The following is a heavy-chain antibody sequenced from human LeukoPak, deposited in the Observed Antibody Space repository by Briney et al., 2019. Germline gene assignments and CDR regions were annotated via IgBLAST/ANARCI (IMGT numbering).Heavy chain of an antibody. CDR3: ARENWVFDY. J-gene: IGHJ4*02. V-gene: IGHV4-39*07. Sequence: SETLSLTCTVSGGSISSSSYYWGWIRQPPGKGLEWIGSVYRSGTTYYDPSLKSRVTISVDTSNNQISLKVRSVTAADTAMYYCARENWVFDYWGQGILVTVSS. CDR1: GGSISSSSYY. CDR2: VYRSGTT. D-gene: IGHD7-27*01.